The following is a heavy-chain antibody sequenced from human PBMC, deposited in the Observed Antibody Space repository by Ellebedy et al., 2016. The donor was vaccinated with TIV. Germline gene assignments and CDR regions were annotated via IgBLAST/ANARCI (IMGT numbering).Heavy chain of an antibody. CDR3: ARKLSSGSYFES. D-gene: IGHD3-10*02. CDR2: LDDSGIS. CDR1: GGSINNYY. Sequence: SETLSLXCTVFGGSINNYYWSWIRQSPGKGLEWIGHLDDSGISNYNPSLKGRVTISLDTSNNQFSLNVSSVTAADTALYYCARKLSSGSYFESWGQGTLVTVSS. J-gene: IGHJ5*01. V-gene: IGHV4-59*01.